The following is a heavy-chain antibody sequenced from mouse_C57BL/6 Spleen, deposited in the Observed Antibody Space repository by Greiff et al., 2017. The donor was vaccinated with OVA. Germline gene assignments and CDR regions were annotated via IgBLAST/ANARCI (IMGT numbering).Heavy chain of an antibody. V-gene: IGHV2-2*01. Sequence: VQRVESGPGLVQPSQSLSITCTVSGFSLTSYGVHWVRQSPGKGLEWLGGIWSGGSTDYNAAFISRLSVSKDNSKSQVFFKMTSLQADDTAICYCARNGDGYDGLVAYWGQGTLVTVSA. CDR2: IWSGGST. D-gene: IGHD2-2*01. CDR3: ARNGDGYDGLVAY. CDR1: GFSLTSYG. J-gene: IGHJ3*01.